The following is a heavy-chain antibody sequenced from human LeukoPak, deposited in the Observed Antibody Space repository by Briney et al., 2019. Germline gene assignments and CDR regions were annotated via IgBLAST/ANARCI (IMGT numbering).Heavy chain of an antibody. J-gene: IGHJ4*02. CDR3: ARSPQWLPLDY. Sequence: SETLSLTCTVSGGSISSYYWSWIRQPPGKGLEWIGYIYYSGSTNYNPSLTSRVTISVDTSKNQLSLKLSSVTAADTAVYYCARSPQWLPLDYWGQGTLVTVSS. D-gene: IGHD6-19*01. CDR1: GGSISSYY. V-gene: IGHV4-59*01. CDR2: IYYSGST.